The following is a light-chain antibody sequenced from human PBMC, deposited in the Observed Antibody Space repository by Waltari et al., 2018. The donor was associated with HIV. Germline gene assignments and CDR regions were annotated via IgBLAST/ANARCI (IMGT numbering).Light chain of an antibody. V-gene: IGLV2-8*01. CDR3: ASYGGTNDLV. CDR1: SSDLGGYNY. J-gene: IGLJ3*02. CDR2: EVT. Sequence: QSALTQPPSASGSPGQSIAISCTGTSSDLGGYNYVSWYQPPPGKAPKLMIFEVTKRPSGVPDRFSGSKSGNTASLTVSGLQAEDEADYYCASYGGTNDLVFGGGTKLTVL.